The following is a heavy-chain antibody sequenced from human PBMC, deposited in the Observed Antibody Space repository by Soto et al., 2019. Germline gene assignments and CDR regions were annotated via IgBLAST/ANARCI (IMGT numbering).Heavy chain of an antibody. CDR2: ITKTGRST. Sequence: EVQLLESGGGLVQPGGSLRISCATSGFTFSDYGINWVRQAPGKGLEWVSGITKTGRSTFLADSVRGRFTISRDNLNNSVDLQMNSLRADDTALYYCTKDADVYEFAVDSWGQGTMVTVSS. V-gene: IGHV3-23*01. CDR1: GFTFSDYG. J-gene: IGHJ3*02. CDR3: TKDADVYEFAVDS. D-gene: IGHD5-12*01.